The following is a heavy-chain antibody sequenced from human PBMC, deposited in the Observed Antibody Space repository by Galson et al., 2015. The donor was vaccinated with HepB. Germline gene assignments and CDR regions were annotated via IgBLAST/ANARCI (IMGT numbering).Heavy chain of an antibody. J-gene: IGHJ6*02. D-gene: IGHD1-26*01. CDR1: GFTFSSYG. Sequence: SLRLSCAASGFTFSSYGMHWVRQAPGKGLEWVAVISYDGSNKYYADSVKGRFSISRDNSKNTLFLQMNSLRVEDTAVYYCAKDWKWELNYYGMNVWGQGTTVTVSS. CDR2: ISYDGSNK. V-gene: IGHV3-30*18. CDR3: AKDWKWELNYYGMNV.